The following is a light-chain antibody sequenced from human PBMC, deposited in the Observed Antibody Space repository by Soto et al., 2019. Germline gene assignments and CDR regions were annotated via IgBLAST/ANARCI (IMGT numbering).Light chain of an antibody. CDR3: QQRHTWPLT. Sequence: EIVMTQSPATLSVPPGERATVSCRASQTISRYLAWYQQKPGQAPRLLIYDASKRATGIPGRFSGSGSGTDFTLSISSLEPEDFAVYYCQQRHTWPLTFGGGTKVEIK. J-gene: IGKJ4*01. V-gene: IGKV3-11*01. CDR2: DAS. CDR1: QTISRY.